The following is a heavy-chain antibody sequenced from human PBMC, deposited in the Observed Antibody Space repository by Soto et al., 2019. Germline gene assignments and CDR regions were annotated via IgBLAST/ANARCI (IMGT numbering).Heavy chain of an antibody. CDR1: GFTFSSYW. V-gene: IGHV3-74*01. D-gene: IGHD6-19*01. Sequence: EVQLVESGGGLVQPGGSLRLSCAASGFTFSSYWMHWVRQAPGKGLVWVSRINSDGSSTSYADSVKGRFTISRDNAKNTLKLQMNRLRAEDTAVSYCASHKGEQWLDSDAFDIWGQGTMVTVSS. CDR2: INSDGSST. J-gene: IGHJ3*02. CDR3: ASHKGEQWLDSDAFDI.